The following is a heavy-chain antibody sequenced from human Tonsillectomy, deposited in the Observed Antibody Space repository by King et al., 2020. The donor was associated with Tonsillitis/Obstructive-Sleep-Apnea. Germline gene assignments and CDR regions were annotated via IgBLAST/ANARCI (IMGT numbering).Heavy chain of an antibody. CDR3: ARDDVVGRYIDS. Sequence: VQLVESGAEVKTPGASGKVSCKASGYTFTWYYIHWVRQARGQGLEWLGIINPSSGVTTYAQKFQGRVTMTTDTSASTVYLVLSSLRSEDTAVYYCARDDVVGRYIDSWGQGTLVTVSS. CDR2: INPSSGVT. CDR1: GYTFTWYY. D-gene: IGHD1-14*01. J-gene: IGHJ4*02. V-gene: IGHV1-46*01.